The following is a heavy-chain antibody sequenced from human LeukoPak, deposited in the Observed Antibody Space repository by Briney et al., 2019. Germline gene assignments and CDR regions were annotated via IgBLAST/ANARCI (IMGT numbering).Heavy chain of an antibody. D-gene: IGHD6-19*01. Sequence: SGGSLRLSCAASGFPFSTTDMTWVRQAPGKGPEWVSGISGGGDWAYYADSVKGRFTISRDNSKNTVSLQMNSLRAEDTAVYYCARSYSSGWHRIPFDIWGQGTMVTVSS. V-gene: IGHV3-23*01. J-gene: IGHJ3*02. CDR3: ARSYSSGWHRIPFDI. CDR2: ISGGGDWA. CDR1: GFPFSTTD.